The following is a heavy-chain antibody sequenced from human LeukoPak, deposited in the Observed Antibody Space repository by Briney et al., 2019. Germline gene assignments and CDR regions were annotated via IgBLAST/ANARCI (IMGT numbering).Heavy chain of an antibody. V-gene: IGHV4-34*01. CDR2: INHSGST. CDR3: ARTGYSSSWLRG. J-gene: IGHJ4*02. Sequence: SETLSLTCAVYGGSFSGYYWSWIRQPPGKGLEWIGEINHSGSTNYNPSLKSRVTISVDTSKNQFSLKLSSVTAADTAVYYCARTGYSSSWLRGWGQGTLVTVSS. CDR1: GGSFSGYY. D-gene: IGHD6-13*01.